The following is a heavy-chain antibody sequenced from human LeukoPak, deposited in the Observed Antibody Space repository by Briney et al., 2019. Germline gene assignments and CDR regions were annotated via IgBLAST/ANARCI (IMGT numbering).Heavy chain of an antibody. J-gene: IGHJ4*02. V-gene: IGHV1-69*04. CDR1: GGTFSSYA. CDR3: AFRDGYNSPVDC. Sequence: ASVKVSCKASGGTFSSYAISWVRQAPGQGLEWMGRIIPILGIANYAQKFQGRATITADKSTSTAYMELSSLRSEDTAVYYCAFRDGYNSPVDCWGQGTLVTVSS. CDR2: IIPILGIA. D-gene: IGHD5-24*01.